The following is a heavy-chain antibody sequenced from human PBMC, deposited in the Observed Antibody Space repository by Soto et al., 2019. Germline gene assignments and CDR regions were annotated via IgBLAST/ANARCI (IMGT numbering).Heavy chain of an antibody. J-gene: IGHJ3*02. CDR2: ISWNSGSI. Sequence: GGSLRLSCAASGFTFDDYAMHWVRQAPGKGLEWVSGISWNSGSIGYADSVKGRFTISRDNAKNSLYLQMNSLRAEDTALYYCAKGNSRNYDDAFDIWGQGTMVTVSS. CDR1: GFTFDDYA. V-gene: IGHV3-9*01. CDR3: AKGNSRNYDDAFDI. D-gene: IGHD1-7*01.